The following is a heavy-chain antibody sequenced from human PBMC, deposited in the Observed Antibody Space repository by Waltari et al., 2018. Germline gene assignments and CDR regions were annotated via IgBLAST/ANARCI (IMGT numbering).Heavy chain of an antibody. CDR3: AKDEGNRIAPTFGMDA. Sequence: EFQLLEAGGGLAQPGGSLRLSGAASGFTLPTYTVNWVRQGPGKGLEWVSLMSGSGLIDYADSVKGRFTISRDNAKNTLYLEMNRLRVEDTAVYFCAKDEGNRIAPTFGMDAWGHGTTVLVS. D-gene: IGHD5-12*01. J-gene: IGHJ6*02. CDR2: MSGSGLI. V-gene: IGHV3-23*01. CDR1: GFTLPTYT.